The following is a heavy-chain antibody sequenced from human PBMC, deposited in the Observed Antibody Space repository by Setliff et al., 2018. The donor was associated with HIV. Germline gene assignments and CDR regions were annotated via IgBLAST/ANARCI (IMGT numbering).Heavy chain of an antibody. V-gene: IGHV4-61*09. J-gene: IGHJ4*02. CDR2: IFTSGST. CDR1: GGSISGGSYY. Sequence: PSETLSLTCTVSGGSISGGSYYWTWVRQPAGKGLEWIGHIFTSGSTHYNPSLKSRVTMSVDTSKNQFSLKLTSVTAADMALYYCARQQTALFVDYWGQGTLVTISS. CDR3: ARQQTALFVDY. D-gene: IGHD2-21*02.